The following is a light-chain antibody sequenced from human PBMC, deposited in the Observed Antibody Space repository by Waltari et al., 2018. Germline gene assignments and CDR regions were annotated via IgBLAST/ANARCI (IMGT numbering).Light chain of an antibody. J-gene: IGKJ1*01. Sequence: EIVLTQSPGTLSLSQGERATLACRASQSVSRTLAWYQQKPGQAPRLLIYDASSRATGTPDRFSGSGSGTDFSLTISRLEPEDFAVYYCQKYGSLPATFGQGTKVEIK. CDR3: QKYGSLPAT. CDR2: DAS. V-gene: IGKV3-20*01. CDR1: QSVSRT.